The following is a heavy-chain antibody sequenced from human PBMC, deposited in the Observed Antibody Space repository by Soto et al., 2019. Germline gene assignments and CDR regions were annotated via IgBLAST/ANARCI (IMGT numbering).Heavy chain of an antibody. CDR1: GFTFDDYA. CDR2: ISWNSGSI. CDR3: AKDNLEVGPYDILTGYHDAFDI. J-gene: IGHJ3*02. Sequence: SLRLSCAASGFTFDDYAMHWVRQAPGKGLEWVSGISWNSGSIGYADSVKGRFTISRDNAKNSLYLQMNSLRAEDTALYYCAKDNLEVGPYDILTGYHDAFDIWGQGTMVTVSS. V-gene: IGHV3-9*01. D-gene: IGHD3-9*01.